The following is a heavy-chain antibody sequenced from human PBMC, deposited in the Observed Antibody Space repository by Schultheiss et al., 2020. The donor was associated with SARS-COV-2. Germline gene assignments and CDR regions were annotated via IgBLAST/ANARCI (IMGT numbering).Heavy chain of an antibody. V-gene: IGHV3-21*05. D-gene: IGHD2-2*01. Sequence: GGSLRLSCVASGFTFSSYSMNWVRQAPGKGLEWVSYISSSSSYIYYADSVKGRITISRDNAKNSLYLQMNSLRAEDTAVYYCAGQAYALFDPWGQGTLVTVSS. CDR3: AGQAYALFDP. J-gene: IGHJ5*02. CDR1: GFTFSSYS. CDR2: ISSSSSYI.